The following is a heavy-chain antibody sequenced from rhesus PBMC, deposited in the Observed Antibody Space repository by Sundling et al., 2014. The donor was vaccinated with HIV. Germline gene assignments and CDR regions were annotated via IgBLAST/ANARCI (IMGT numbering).Heavy chain of an antibody. Sequence: QVQLQESGPGLVKPSETLSLTCAVSGGSISSGYYYWSWIRQPPGKGLEWIGYITYSGSTSYNPSLKSRVTISRDTSKNQFSLKLSSVTAADTAVYYCARLPIFGLVKYGLDSWGQGVVVTVSS. V-gene: IGHV4-122*02. J-gene: IGHJ6*01. D-gene: IGHD3-3*01. CDR2: ITYSGST. CDR3: ARLPIFGLVKYGLDS. CDR1: GGSISSGYYY.